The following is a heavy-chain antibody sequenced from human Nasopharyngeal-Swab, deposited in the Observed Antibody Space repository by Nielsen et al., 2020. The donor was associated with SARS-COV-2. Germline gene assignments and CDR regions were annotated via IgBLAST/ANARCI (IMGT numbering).Heavy chain of an antibody. CDR1: GFIFSASA. V-gene: IGHV3-73*01. Sequence: GESLKISCAASGFIFSASAIHWVRQASGKWLELVGRIGDKDHNYATTYGASVQGRFTISRDDSKNTAFLQMDSLKTEDTALYYCTTDFYFDYWDQGTLVTVSS. CDR3: TTDFYFDY. CDR2: IGDKDHNYAT. J-gene: IGHJ4*02.